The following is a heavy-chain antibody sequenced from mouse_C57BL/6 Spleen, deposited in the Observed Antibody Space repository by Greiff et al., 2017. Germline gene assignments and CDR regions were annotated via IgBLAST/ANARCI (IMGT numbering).Heavy chain of an antibody. J-gene: IGHJ3*01. D-gene: IGHD1-1*01. CDR2: ISDGGSNT. CDR3: AREGLLRAWFAY. Sequence: EVKLQESGGGLVKPGGSLKLSCAASGFTFSSYAMSWVRQTPEKRLEWVATISDGGSNTYYPDNVKGRFTISRDNAKNNLYLQMSHLKSEDTAMYYCAREGLLRAWFAYWGQGTLVTVSA. CDR1: GFTFSSYA. V-gene: IGHV5-4*01.